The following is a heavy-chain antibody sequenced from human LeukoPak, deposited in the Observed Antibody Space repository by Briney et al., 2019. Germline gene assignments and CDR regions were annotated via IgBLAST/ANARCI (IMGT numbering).Heavy chain of an antibody. D-gene: IGHD3-10*01. CDR1: GFTFSSYS. V-gene: IGHV3-48*01. CDR3: ARDYGSGSYYIDN. J-gene: IGHJ4*02. Sequence: PGGSLRLSCAASGFTFSSYSMNWVRQAPGKGLEWGSYISGSSSTIYYADSVKGRFTISRDNGKNTLYLQMNSLRAEDTAVYYCARDYGSGSYYIDNWGQGTLVTVSS. CDR2: ISGSSSTI.